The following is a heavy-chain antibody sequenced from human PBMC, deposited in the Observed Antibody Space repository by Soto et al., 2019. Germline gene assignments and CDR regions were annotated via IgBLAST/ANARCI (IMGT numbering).Heavy chain of an antibody. J-gene: IGHJ6*01. V-gene: IGHV3-30-3*01. D-gene: IGHD3-10*01. CDR2: ISSDGSNK. CDR1: GFSLTSFA. CDR3: ARGRRLTRTVREFYYRLDL. Sequence: HLVESGGGVVQPGRSLRLSCTASGFSLTSFAVHWVRQAPGKGLEWVVVISSDGSNKYYIESVKGRFNISRDKFKNAMYMEIDNQRIEDTAVYYCARGRRLTRTVREFYYRLDLWGQGTRVAVSS.